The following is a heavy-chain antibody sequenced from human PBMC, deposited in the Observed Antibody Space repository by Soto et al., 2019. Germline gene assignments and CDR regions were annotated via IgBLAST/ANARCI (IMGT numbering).Heavy chain of an antibody. CDR1: GFTFTNYA. V-gene: IGHV3-30-3*01. D-gene: IGHD3-22*01. CDR2: ISYDGSNN. Sequence: QVQLVESGGGVVQPGKSLRLSCAASGFTFTNYAMHWVRQAPGKGLEWVAGISYDGSNNYYADSVKGRFTISRANSNNTLYLQMNSLRADDMAAYYCARSYYYDSSGHYSGPGYYFDYWGQGTLVTVSS. CDR3: ARSYYYDSSGHYSGPGYYFDY. J-gene: IGHJ4*02.